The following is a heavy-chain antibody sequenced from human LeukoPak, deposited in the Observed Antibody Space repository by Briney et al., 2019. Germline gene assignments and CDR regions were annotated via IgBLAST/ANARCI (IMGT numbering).Heavy chain of an antibody. CDR2: ISSSSSYI. D-gene: IGHD5-18*01. CDR3: ARGQIQLWSNWFDP. V-gene: IGHV3-21*01. Sequence: AGGSLRLSCAASGFTFSSYAMSWVRQAPGKGLEWVSSISSSSSYIYYADSVKGRFTISRDNAKNSLYLQMNSLRAEDTAVYYCARGQIQLWSNWFDPWGQGTLVTVSS. CDR1: GFTFSSYA. J-gene: IGHJ5*02.